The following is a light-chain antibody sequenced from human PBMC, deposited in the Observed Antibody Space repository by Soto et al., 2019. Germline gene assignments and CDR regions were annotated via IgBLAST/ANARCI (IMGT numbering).Light chain of an antibody. CDR1: TTDIDNYDS. CDR3: SSFTSRDTVL. Sequence: QSVLTQPPSVSGSPGQSVTISCTATTTDIDNYDSVSWYQQAPGTAPKLIIYGVGNRPSGLSNRFSGSKSGNTASLTISGVQAEDEADYYCSSFTSRDTVLFGGGTKLTVL. CDR2: GVG. V-gene: IGLV2-18*02. J-gene: IGLJ2*01.